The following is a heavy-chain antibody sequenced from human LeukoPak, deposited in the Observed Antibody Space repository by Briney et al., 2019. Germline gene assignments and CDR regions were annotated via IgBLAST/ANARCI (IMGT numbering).Heavy chain of an antibody. D-gene: IGHD5-24*01. CDR1: RGTFSSYA. V-gene: IGHV1-69*04. CDR3: ARLVGGMATIGDYYFDY. J-gene: IGHJ4*02. Sequence: SVKVSCKASRGTFSSYAISWVRQAPGQGLEWMGRIIPILGIANYAQKFQGRVTITADKSTSTAYMELSSLRSEDTAVYYCARLVGGMATIGDYYFDYWGQGTLVTVSS. CDR2: IIPILGIA.